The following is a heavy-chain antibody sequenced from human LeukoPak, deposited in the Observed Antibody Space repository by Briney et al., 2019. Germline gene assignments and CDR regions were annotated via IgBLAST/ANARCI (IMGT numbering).Heavy chain of an antibody. V-gene: IGHV4-38-2*02. CDR3: ARMPRGEKRAAMVRGVIARDAFDI. CDR1: GYSISSGYY. J-gene: IGHJ3*02. Sequence: SETLSLTCTVSGYSISSGYYWGWIRQPPGKGLEWIGSIYHSGSTYYNPSLKSRVTISVDTSKNQFSLKLSSVTAADTAVYYCARMPRGEKRAAMVRGVIARDAFDIWGQGTMVTVSS. CDR2: IYHSGST. D-gene: IGHD3-10*01.